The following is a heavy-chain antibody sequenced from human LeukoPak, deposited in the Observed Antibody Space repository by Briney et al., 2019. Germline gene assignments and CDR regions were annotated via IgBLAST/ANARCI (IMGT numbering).Heavy chain of an antibody. J-gene: IGHJ6*03. Sequence: PGGSLRLSCAASGFTVSSNYMSWVRQAPGKGLEWVSAISGSGGSTYYADSVKGRFTISRDNSKNTLYLQMNSLRAEDTAVYYCATGVVATKITEDYYYYMDVWGKGTTVTVSS. CDR3: ATGVVATKITEDYYYYMDV. D-gene: IGHD5-12*01. CDR1: GFTVSSNY. V-gene: IGHV3-23*01. CDR2: ISGSGGST.